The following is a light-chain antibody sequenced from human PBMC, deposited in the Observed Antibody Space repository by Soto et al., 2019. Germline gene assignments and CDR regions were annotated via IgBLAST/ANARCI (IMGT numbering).Light chain of an antibody. CDR1: RSNIGENA. V-gene: IGLV1-36*01. CDR3: AAWDNSLNGWV. CDR2: YDD. J-gene: IGLJ3*02. Sequence: QSVLTQPPSLSEAPRQRVTISCSGSRSNIGENAVNWYQQFPGKAPKLLIYYDDLLPSGVSDRFSGSKSGTSASLAISGLQSEDEADYYCAAWDNSLNGWVFGGGTKLTVL.